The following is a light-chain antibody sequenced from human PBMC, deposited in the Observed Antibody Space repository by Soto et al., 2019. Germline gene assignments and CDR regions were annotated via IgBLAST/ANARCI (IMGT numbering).Light chain of an antibody. V-gene: IGKV1-5*03. J-gene: IGKJ1*01. CDR3: QQYYSRPWT. Sequence: DRVTLPCRASESISPRLAWHQQKPGRAPKLLISQASSLESGVPSRFRGSGSGTEFTLTIGSPQPDDFSTYYCQQYYSRPWTLGQGTKVDIK. CDR2: QAS. CDR1: ESISPR.